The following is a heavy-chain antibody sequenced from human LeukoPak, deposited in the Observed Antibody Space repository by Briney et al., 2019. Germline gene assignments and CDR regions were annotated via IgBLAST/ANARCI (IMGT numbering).Heavy chain of an antibody. CDR3: ARDQTTVGLDF. D-gene: IGHD4-23*01. V-gene: IGHV3-7*03. J-gene: IGHJ4*02. CDR1: GFTFSSHW. CDR2: IKQDGSEK. Sequence: PGGSLTLSCGASGFTFSSHWMSWVRQVPGKGLEWVANIKQDGSEKYYVDSVGGRFTISRDNAKNSLYLQMNSLRAEDTAVYFCARDQTTVGLDFWGQGTLVSVSS.